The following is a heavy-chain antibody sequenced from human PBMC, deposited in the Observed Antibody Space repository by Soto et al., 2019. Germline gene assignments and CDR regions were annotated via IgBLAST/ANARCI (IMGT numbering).Heavy chain of an antibody. D-gene: IGHD6-19*01. CDR1: GFTFSSYS. CDR2: TKTKADGGTT. Sequence: PGGSLRLSCAASGFTFSSYSMNWVRQAPGKGLEWVGRTKTKADGGTTDYAAPVKGRFPISRDDSKNTLYLQRNSLKTEDTAVYDWTSVPCSSGWWGQGTLVTVSS. V-gene: IGHV3-15*01. CDR3: TSVPCSSGW. J-gene: IGHJ4*02.